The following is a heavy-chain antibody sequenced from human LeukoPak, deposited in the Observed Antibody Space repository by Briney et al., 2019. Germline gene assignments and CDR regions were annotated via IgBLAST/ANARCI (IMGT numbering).Heavy chain of an antibody. D-gene: IGHD4-23*01. CDR3: ARDSPPTTVVTSDRDY. V-gene: IGHV3-11*04. CDR1: GFTFSDYY. CDR2: ISSSGSTI. Sequence: KPGGSLRLSCAASGFTFSDYYMSWIRQAPGKGLEWVSYISSSGSTIYYADSVKGRFTISRDNAKNSLYLQMNSLRAEDTAVYYCARDSPPTTVVTSDRDYWGQGTLVTVSS. J-gene: IGHJ4*02.